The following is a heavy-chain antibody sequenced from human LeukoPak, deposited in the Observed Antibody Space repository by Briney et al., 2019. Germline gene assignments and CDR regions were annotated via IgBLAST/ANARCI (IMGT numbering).Heavy chain of an antibody. V-gene: IGHV4-34*01. D-gene: IGHD3-10*01. CDR1: GGSFRAYY. Sequence: PSETLSLTCAVYGGSFRAYYWSWIRQAPGKGLEWIGEINHSGSTNYNPSLKSRVTISLDTSKKQFSLKLWSVTVADTAVYYCARRPLRFGEDYFDDWGQGTLVTVS. CDR3: ARRPLRFGEDYFDD. J-gene: IGHJ4*02. CDR2: INHSGST.